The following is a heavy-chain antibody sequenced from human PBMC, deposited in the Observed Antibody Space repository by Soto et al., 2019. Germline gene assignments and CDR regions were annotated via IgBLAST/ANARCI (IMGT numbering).Heavy chain of an antibody. CDR2: INHSGGT. J-gene: IGHJ4*02. V-gene: IGHV4-34*01. D-gene: IGHD3-22*01. CDR3: ARDRVDTVDSSGFYEY. Sequence: SESLRLTCAVYGGSFSAYYWSWIRQPPGKGLEWIGEINHSGGTSYNPSLKSRVTISVDPSKSQFSLKLTSVTAADRAVYYCARDRVDTVDSSGFYEYWGKGPPVTVS. CDR1: GGSFSAYY.